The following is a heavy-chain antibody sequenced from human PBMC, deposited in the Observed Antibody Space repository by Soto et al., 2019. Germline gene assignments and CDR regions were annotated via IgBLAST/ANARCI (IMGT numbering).Heavy chain of an antibody. Sequence: QVQLQESGPGLVKPSQTLSLTCTVSVASISSGGYYWSWIRQHPGEGLEWLGYIYYSGSTSYNPSLKSRVTISVDTSKIQFALKLSSVTDADTAVYYCARESKYDTSGYPPWFAPWGQGTLVTVSS. D-gene: IGHD3-22*01. CDR2: IYYSGST. CDR3: ARESKYDTSGYPPWFAP. V-gene: IGHV4-31*03. J-gene: IGHJ5*02. CDR1: VASISSGGYY.